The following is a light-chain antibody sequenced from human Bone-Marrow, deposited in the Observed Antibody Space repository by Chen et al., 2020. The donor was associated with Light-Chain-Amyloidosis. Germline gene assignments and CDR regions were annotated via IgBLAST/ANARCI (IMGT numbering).Light chain of an antibody. CDR1: DLPTKY. J-gene: IGLJ2*01. CDR3: QSADSSGTYEVI. V-gene: IGLV3-25*03. CDR2: RDT. Sequence: SYELTQPPSVSVFPGQTDRITCSGDDLPTKYAYWYKQKPGQAPVLVIHRDTERPSGISERFSGSSSGTTATLTISGVQAEDEADYHCQSADSSGTYEVIFGGGTKLTVL.